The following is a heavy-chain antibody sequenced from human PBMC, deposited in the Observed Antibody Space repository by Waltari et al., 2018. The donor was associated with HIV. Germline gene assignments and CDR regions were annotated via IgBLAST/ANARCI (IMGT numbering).Heavy chain of an antibody. CDR3: ARDRARTTDYYYYGMDV. V-gene: IGHV1-2*02. CDR2: INPNSGGT. Sequence: QVQLVPSGAEVQKPGASVKVSCQASGYTFPGSYLTWARRAPGQGLEWMGWINPNSGGTNYAQKFQGRVTMTRDTSISTAYMELSRLRSDDTAVYYCARDRARTTDYYYYGMDVWGQGTTVTVSS. D-gene: IGHD1-7*01. CDR1: GYTFPGSY. J-gene: IGHJ6*02.